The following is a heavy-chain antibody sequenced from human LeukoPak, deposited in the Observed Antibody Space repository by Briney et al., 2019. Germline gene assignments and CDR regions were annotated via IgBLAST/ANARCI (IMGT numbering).Heavy chain of an antibody. J-gene: IGHJ3*02. V-gene: IGHV3-21*01. D-gene: IGHD1-26*01. Sequence: GGSLRLSCAASGFTFSSSSMNWVRQAPGEGLEWGSYISSSISYIYYADSVKGRFTISRDNAKNSLYLQMNSLRAEDTAVYYCARDLYVGSYLFFAADAFDIWGQGTMVTVFS. CDR1: GFTFSSSS. CDR3: ARDLYVGSYLFFAADAFDI. CDR2: ISSSISYI.